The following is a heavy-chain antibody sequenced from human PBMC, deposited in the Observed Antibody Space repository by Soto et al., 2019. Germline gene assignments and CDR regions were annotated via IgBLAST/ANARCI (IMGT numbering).Heavy chain of an antibody. Sequence: GGSLRLSCAASGFTFSSYGMHWVRQAPGKGLEWVAVIWYDGSNKYYAYSVKGRFTISRDNSKNTLYLQMNSLRAEDTAVYYCAVGSSGPPYYYYGMDVWGQGTTVTVSS. CDR3: AVGSSGPPYYYYGMDV. V-gene: IGHV3-33*01. CDR1: GFTFSSYG. CDR2: IWYDGSNK. J-gene: IGHJ6*02. D-gene: IGHD6-6*01.